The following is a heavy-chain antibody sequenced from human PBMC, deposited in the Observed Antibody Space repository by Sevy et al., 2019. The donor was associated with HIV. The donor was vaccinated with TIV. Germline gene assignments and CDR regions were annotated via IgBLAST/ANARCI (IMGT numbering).Heavy chain of an antibody. CDR1: GDTFSSYA. D-gene: IGHD3-9*01. V-gene: IGHV1-69*13. J-gene: IGHJ5*02. CDR3: ARGQLRYFDWFGYNWFDP. Sequence: ASVKVSCKASGDTFSSYAISWVRQAPGQGLEWMGGIIPIFGTANYAQKFQGRVTITADESTSTAYMERSSLRSEDTAVYYCARGQLRYFDWFGYNWFDPWGQGTLVTVSS. CDR2: IIPIFGTA.